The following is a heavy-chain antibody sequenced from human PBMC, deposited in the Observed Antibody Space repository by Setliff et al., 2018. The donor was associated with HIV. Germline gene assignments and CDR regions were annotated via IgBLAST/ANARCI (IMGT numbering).Heavy chain of an antibody. CDR2: IYYSGST. D-gene: IGHD6-19*01. J-gene: IGHJ4*02. V-gene: IGHV4-31*03. Sequence: PSETLSLTCSVSRGSISSGGYYWSWIRQHPGKGLEWIGYIYYSGSTYYNPSLKSRVTVSIDTSKNQFSLKLSSVTAADTAVYYCASQGRSGWLWGGFVSWGQGTLVTVSS. CDR3: ASQGRSGWLWGGFVS. CDR1: RGSISSGGYY.